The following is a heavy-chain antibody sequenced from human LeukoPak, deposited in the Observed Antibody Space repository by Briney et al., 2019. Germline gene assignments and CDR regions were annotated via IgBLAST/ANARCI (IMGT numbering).Heavy chain of an antibody. V-gene: IGHV4-39*01. D-gene: IGHD3-16*02. Sequence: KPSETLSLTCTVSGGSISSSSYYWGWIRQPPGKGLEWIGSIYYSGSTYYNPSLKSRVTISVDTSKNQFSLKLSSVTAADTAVYYCARHLVEFYDYVWGSYLPISSGGSNFDYWGQGTLVTVSS. CDR2: IYYSGST. CDR1: GGSISSSSYY. CDR3: ARHLVEFYDYVWGSYLPISSGGSNFDY. J-gene: IGHJ4*02.